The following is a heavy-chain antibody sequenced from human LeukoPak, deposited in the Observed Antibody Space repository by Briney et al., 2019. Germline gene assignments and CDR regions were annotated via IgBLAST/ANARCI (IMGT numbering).Heavy chain of an antibody. J-gene: IGHJ6*02. Sequence: GASVKVSCKASGFTFSSSTVQWVRQARGQRLEWIGWIVVGAGNTNYAQKFQGSVTITRDMSTNTAYMELSSLRSEDTAVYYCAAETWRQQLVAHYYYGMDVWGQGTTVTVSS. V-gene: IGHV1-58*01. D-gene: IGHD6-13*01. CDR1: GFTFSSST. CDR2: IVVGAGNT. CDR3: AAETWRQQLVAHYYYGMDV.